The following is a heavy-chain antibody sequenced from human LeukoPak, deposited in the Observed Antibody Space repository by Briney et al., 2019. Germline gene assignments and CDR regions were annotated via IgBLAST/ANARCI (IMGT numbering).Heavy chain of an antibody. V-gene: IGHV3-43*01. CDR2: ISWDGGST. Sequence: GGSLRLSCAASGLTFDDYTMHWVRQAPGKGLEWVSLISWDGGSTYYADSVKGRFTISRDNSNNSLYLQMNRLRTEDTALYYCAKGPLRYFEWLFFDYWGQGTLVTVSS. D-gene: IGHD3-9*01. CDR1: GLTFDDYT. J-gene: IGHJ4*02. CDR3: AKGPLRYFEWLFFDY.